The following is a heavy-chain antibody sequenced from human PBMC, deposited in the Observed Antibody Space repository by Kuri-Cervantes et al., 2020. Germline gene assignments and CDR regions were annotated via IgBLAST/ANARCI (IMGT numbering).Heavy chain of an antibody. J-gene: IGHJ5*02. CDR2: IYYSGST. V-gene: IGHV4-59*01. D-gene: IGHD4-17*01. Sequence: ESLKISCTVSGGSISSYYWSWIRQPPGKGLEWIGYIYYSGSTNYSPSLKSRVTISVDTSKNQFSLKLSSVTAADTAVYYCARLKVGEKYGDYVGWFDPWGQGTLVTVSS. CDR3: ARLKVGEKYGDYVGWFDP. CDR1: GGSISSYY.